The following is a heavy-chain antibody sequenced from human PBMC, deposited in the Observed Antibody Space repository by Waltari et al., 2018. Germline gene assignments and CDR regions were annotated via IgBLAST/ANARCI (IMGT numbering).Heavy chain of an antibody. J-gene: IGHJ6*02. V-gene: IGHV5-51*03. D-gene: IGHD2-2*01. CDR1: GYSFTSYW. Sequence: EVHLVQSGAEVKKPGESLKISCKGSGYSFTSYWIAWVRQMPGKGLEWMGIIYPGDSDTRYSPSFQGQVTISAEKSISTAYLQWDSLKDSDSAIYYCARPTRTSPQDGMDVWGQGTTVTVSS. CDR2: IYPGDSDT. CDR3: ARPTRTSPQDGMDV.